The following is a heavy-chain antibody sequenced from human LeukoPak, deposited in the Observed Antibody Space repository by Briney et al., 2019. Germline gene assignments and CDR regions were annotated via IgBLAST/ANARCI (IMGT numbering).Heavy chain of an antibody. CDR1: GFTFSSYA. CDR3: AKVTMVGWYFDL. CDR2: ISGSGGST. D-gene: IGHD4/OR15-4a*01. J-gene: IGHJ2*01. Sequence: GGSLRLSCAASGFTFSSYAMSWVRQAPGKGLEWVSAISGSGGSTYYADSVKGRFTISRDNSENTLYLQMNSLRAEDTAVYYCAKVTMVGWYFDLWGRGTLVTVSS. V-gene: IGHV3-23*01.